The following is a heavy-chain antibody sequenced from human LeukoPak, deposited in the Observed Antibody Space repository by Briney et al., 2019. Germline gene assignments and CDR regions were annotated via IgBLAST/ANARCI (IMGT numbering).Heavy chain of an antibody. V-gene: IGHV1-2*02. D-gene: IGHD1-1*01. CDR3: ARTYNWNDAFDY. CDR2: INPNSGGT. CDR1: GYTFTGYH. Sequence: ASVKVSCKACGYTFTGYHMHWVRQAPGQGLEWMGWINPNSGGTDYAQKFQGRVTMTRDTSISTAYMELSRLRSDDTAVYYCARTYNWNDAFDYWGQGTLVTVSS. J-gene: IGHJ4*02.